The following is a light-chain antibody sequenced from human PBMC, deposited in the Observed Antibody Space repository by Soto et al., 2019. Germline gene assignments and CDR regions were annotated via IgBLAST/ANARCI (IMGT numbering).Light chain of an antibody. CDR2: GAS. Sequence: VMTLAPATLSVSPGERATLSCRASQTINNNIAWYQLKDGQVPRLLIYGASTRATDIPARFSGSGSGTEFTLTISSLQSEDFAVFYCHQYNDWPPAFGQGTKVDIK. CDR1: QTINNN. CDR3: HQYNDWPPA. J-gene: IGKJ1*01. V-gene: IGKV3-15*01.